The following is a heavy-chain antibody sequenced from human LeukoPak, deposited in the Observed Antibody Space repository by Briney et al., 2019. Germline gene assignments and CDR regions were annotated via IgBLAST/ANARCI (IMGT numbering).Heavy chain of an antibody. D-gene: IGHD1-26*01. J-gene: IGHJ4*02. CDR2: ISDSSDTM. Sequence: PGGSLRLSCAASGFTFSYYSVNWVRQAPGKGLEWVSYISDSSDTMYYADSVKGRFTTSRDNAKNSLYLQMNSLRAEDTAVYYCARDLIVGTTIRYYFDYWGQGTLVTVSS. CDR1: GFTFSYYS. V-gene: IGHV3-48*01. CDR3: ARDLIVGTTIRYYFDY.